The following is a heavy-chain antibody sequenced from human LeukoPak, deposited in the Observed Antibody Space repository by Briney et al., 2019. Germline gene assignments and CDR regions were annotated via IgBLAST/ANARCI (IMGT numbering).Heavy chain of an antibody. Sequence: SETLSLTCAVYGGSFSGYYWSWIRQPPGKGLEWIGEINHSGSTNYNPSLKSRVTISVDTSKNQFSLKLSSVTAADTAVYYCARSAIWPMSARRYYFDYWGQGTLVTVSS. CDR3: ARSAIWPMSARRYYFDY. CDR1: GGSFSGYY. J-gene: IGHJ4*02. D-gene: IGHD6-6*01. V-gene: IGHV4-34*01. CDR2: INHSGST.